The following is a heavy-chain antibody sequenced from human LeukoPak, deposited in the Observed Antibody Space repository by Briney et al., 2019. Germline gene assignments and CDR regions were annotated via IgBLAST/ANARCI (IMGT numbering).Heavy chain of an antibody. CDR3: AREWRRVTIFGVPQAMDV. V-gene: IGHV1-3*03. J-gene: IGHJ6*04. Sequence: ASVKVSCKASGYTFTSYAMHWVRQAPGQRLEWMGWINAGNGNTKYSQEFQGRVTITRDTSASTAYMELSSLRSEDMAVYYCAREWRRVTIFGVPQAMDVWGKGTTVTVSS. D-gene: IGHD3-3*01. CDR1: GYTFTSYA. CDR2: INAGNGNT.